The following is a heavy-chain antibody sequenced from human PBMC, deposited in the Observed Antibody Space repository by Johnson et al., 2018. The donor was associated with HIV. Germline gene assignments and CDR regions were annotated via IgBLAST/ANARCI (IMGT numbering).Heavy chain of an antibody. D-gene: IGHD3-10*01. J-gene: IGHJ3*02. Sequence: MLLVESGGGLVQPGGSLRLSCAASGFTASSNYMSWVRQAPGKGLEWVSFIYSAGSTYYADSVKGRFTISRDNSKNTLYLQMGSLRAEDMAVYYCARASGEWDAFDIWGQGTVVTVSS. V-gene: IGHV3-66*02. CDR1: GFTASSNY. CDR3: ARASGEWDAFDI. CDR2: IYSAGST.